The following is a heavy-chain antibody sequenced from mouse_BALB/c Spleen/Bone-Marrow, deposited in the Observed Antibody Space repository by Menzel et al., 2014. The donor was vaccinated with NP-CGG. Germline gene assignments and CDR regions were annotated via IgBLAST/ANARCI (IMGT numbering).Heavy chain of an antibody. CDR2: ISSGSSTI. CDR3: ARSPYDYAAMDY. D-gene: IGHD2-4*01. V-gene: IGHV5-17*02. J-gene: IGHJ4*01. Sequence: EVKLVESGGGLVQPGGSRKLSCAASGFTFGSFGMHWVRQAPEKGLEWVAYISSGSSTIYYADTVKGRFTISRDNPKNTLFLQMTSLRSEDTAMYYCARSPYDYAAMDYWGQGTSVTVSS. CDR1: GFTFGSFG.